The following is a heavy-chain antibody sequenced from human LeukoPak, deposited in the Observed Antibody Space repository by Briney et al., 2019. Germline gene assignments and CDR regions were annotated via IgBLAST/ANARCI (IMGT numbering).Heavy chain of an antibody. CDR2: ISGSGGST. V-gene: IGHV3-23*01. CDR3: AKAPTTFDYFDY. Sequence: GGSLRLSCAASGFTFSSYAMSWVRQAPGKGLEWVSAISGSGGSTYYADSVKGRFTISRDNSKNTLYLQMSSLRAEDMAVYYCAKAPTTFDYFDYWGQGTLVTVSS. D-gene: IGHD5-12*01. CDR1: GFTFSSYA. J-gene: IGHJ4*02.